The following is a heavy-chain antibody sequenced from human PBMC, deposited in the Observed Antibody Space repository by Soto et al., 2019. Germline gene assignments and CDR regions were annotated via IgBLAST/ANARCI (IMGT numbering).Heavy chain of an antibody. CDR1: GGSISNHY. V-gene: IGHV4-59*11. D-gene: IGHD7-27*01. Sequence: QVQLQESGPGLVKPSETLSLTCTVSGGSISNHYWSWIRQPPRKGLEWIGYIYYNGNTNYNPPLTSRVTMSVDTSKNQISLKLSSVTAADTAVYYCTRANWYSEYWGQGTLVTVSS. CDR2: IYYNGNT. J-gene: IGHJ4*02. CDR3: TRANWYSEY.